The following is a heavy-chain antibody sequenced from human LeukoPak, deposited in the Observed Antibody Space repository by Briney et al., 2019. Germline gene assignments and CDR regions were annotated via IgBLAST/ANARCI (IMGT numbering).Heavy chain of an antibody. D-gene: IGHD2-15*01. CDR3: ARQEYCSGGSCYTWFDP. V-gene: IGHV5-51*01. CDR2: IYPGDSDI. CDR1: GYRFSSYW. Sequence: GESLKISCKDSGYRFSSYWIAWVRQLPGKGLEYIGIIYPGDSDIRYSPSFQGQVTISADKSISTAYLQWSSLKASDTAMYYCARQEYCSGGSCYTWFDPWGQGTLVTVSS. J-gene: IGHJ5*02.